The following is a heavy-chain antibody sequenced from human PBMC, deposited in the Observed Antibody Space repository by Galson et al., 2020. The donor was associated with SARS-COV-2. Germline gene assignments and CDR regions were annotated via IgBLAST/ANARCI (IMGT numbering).Heavy chain of an antibody. V-gene: IGHV1-3*01. Sequence: ASVKVSCKASGYTFTSYAMHWVRQAPGQRLEWMGWINAGNGNTKYSQKFQGRVTITRDTSASTAYMELSSLRSEDTAVYYCARWYYYGSGPTNPYYYGMDVWGQGTTVTVSS. CDR3: ARWYYYGSGPTNPYYYGMDV. D-gene: IGHD3-10*01. CDR1: GYTFTSYA. CDR2: INAGNGNT. J-gene: IGHJ6*02.